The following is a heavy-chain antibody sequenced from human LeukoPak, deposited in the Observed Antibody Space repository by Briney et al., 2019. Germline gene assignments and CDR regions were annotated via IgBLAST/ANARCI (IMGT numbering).Heavy chain of an antibody. CDR1: GGSISSSSYY. J-gene: IGHJ4*02. V-gene: IGHV4-39*01. CDR2: IYYSGST. Sequence: SETLSLTCTVSGGSISSSSYYWGWIRQPPGKGLEWIGSIYYSGSTYYNPSLKSRATISVDTSKNQFSLKLSSVTAADTAVYYCASSRHYDFWSGYYEIYSDYWGQGTLVTVSS. CDR3: ASSRHYDFWSGYYEIYSDY. D-gene: IGHD3-3*01.